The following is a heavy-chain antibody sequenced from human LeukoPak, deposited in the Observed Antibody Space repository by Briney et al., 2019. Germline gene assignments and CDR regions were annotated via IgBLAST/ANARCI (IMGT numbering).Heavy chain of an antibody. J-gene: IGHJ4*02. Sequence: GGSLRLSCAASGFTVSSNYMTWVRQAPGKGLEWLSIIFTGGSTNYADSVKGRFTISRDNSKNTLFLQMNYLRAEDTAVYYCARDPPSDGSGYTFDYWGQGTLVTVSS. CDR2: IFTGGST. CDR3: ARDPPSDGSGYTFDY. D-gene: IGHD3-22*01. V-gene: IGHV3-53*01. CDR1: GFTVSSNY.